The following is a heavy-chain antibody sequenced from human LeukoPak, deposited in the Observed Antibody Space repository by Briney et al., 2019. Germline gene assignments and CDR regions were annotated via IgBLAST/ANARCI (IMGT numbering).Heavy chain of an antibody. CDR1: GFTFSSYG. D-gene: IGHD3-10*01. Sequence: GGSLRLSCAASGFTFSSYGMHWVRQAPGKGLEWVAVISYDGSNKYYADSVKGRFTISRDNSKNTLYLQMNSLRAEDTAVYYSVGELLPYYGMDVWGQGTTVTVSS. CDR3: VGELLPYYGMDV. CDR2: ISYDGSNK. J-gene: IGHJ6*02. V-gene: IGHV3-30*03.